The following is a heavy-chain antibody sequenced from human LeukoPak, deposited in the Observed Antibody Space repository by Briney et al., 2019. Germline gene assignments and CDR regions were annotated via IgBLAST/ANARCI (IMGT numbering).Heavy chain of an antibody. V-gene: IGHV1-46*01. CDR1: GYTFTNFY. CDR3: AREVGIRGHFDY. J-gene: IGHJ4*02. Sequence: AASVKVSRKTSGYTFTNFYMHWVRQAPGQGLEWMGIINPSGANTGYAQKFQGRVTMTRDTSMSTVYMELSSLRSQDTAVYYCAREVGIRGHFDYWGRGTRVTVSS. CDR2: INPSGANT. D-gene: IGHD1-26*01.